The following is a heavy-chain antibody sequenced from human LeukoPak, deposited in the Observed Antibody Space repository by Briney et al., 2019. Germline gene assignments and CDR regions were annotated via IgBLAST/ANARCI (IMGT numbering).Heavy chain of an antibody. CDR1: GFTFSSNA. CDR3: AKSKVRGANSDAFDI. CDR2: ISGGGGST. Sequence: GGSLRLSCAASGFTFSSNAMSWVRQAPGKGLEWVSTISGGGGSTFYADSVKGRFTISRDNSKNTLYLQMNSLRAEDTAVYYCAKSKVRGANSDAFDIWGQGTMVTVSS. V-gene: IGHV3-23*01. D-gene: IGHD3-10*01. J-gene: IGHJ3*02.